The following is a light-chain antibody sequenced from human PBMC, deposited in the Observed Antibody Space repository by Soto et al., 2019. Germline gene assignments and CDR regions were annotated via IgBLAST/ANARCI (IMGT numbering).Light chain of an antibody. J-gene: IGLJ3*02. Sequence: QSALTQPASVSGSPGQSITVSCTGTSSDVGAYNLVSWYQQHPGKAPRLIIYEVSNRPSGVSNRFSGSKSGNTASLTISGLQAEDEADYYCSSYTSGSTLGFGGGTKVTVL. CDR3: SSYTSGSTLG. CDR2: EVS. CDR1: SSDVGAYNL. V-gene: IGLV2-14*02.